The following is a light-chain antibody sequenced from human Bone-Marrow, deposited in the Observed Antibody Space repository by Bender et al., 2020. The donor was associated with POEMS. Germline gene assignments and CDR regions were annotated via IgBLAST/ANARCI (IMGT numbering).Light chain of an antibody. CDR2: DAS. V-gene: IGLV2-11*01. CDR3: SSYTIEKTRV. Sequence: QSALTQPRSVSGSPGQSVTISCTGTSSDVGGYNYVSWYQQHPGKAPKLMIYDASARPSGVSDRFSGSKSGNTASLTISGLQADDEADYYCSSYTIEKTRVFGGGTKVTVL. CDR1: SSDVGGYNY. J-gene: IGLJ2*01.